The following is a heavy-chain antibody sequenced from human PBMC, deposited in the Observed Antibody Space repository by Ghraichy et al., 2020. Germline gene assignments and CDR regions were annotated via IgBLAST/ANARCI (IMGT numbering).Heavy chain of an antibody. J-gene: IGHJ4*02. CDR3: ARWSIAVSYFDY. Sequence: SETLSLTCTVSGGSISSSSYYWGWIRQPPGKGLEWIGSIYYSGSTYYNPSLKSRVTISVDTSKNQFSLKLSSVTAADTAVYYCARWSIAVSYFDYWGQGTLVTVSS. V-gene: IGHV4-39*01. CDR2: IYYSGST. D-gene: IGHD6-19*01. CDR1: GGSISSSSYY.